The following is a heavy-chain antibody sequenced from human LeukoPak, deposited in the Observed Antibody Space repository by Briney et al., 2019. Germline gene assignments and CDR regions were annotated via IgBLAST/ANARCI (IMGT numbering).Heavy chain of an antibody. CDR2: IYYSGST. CDR1: GGPISGSSYY. J-gene: IGHJ4*02. Sequence: KPSETLSLTCTVSGGPISGSSYYWGWIRQPPGKGLEWIGSIYYSGSTYYNPSLKSRLTISVDTSKNQFSLKLSSVTAADTAVYYCARHPGWPTVHFDYWGQGTLVTVSS. D-gene: IGHD4-17*01. CDR3: ARHPGWPTVHFDY. V-gene: IGHV4-39*01.